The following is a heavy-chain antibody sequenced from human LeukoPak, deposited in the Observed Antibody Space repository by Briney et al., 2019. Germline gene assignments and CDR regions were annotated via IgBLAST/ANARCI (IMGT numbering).Heavy chain of an antibody. V-gene: IGHV3-48*03. CDR3: ARAGDTAMVT. CDR1: GFTFSSYE. J-gene: IGHJ5*02. CDR2: ISSSGSTI. Sequence: GGSLRLSGAASGFTFSSYEMNWVRQAPGKGLEWVSYISSSGSTIYYADSVKGRFTISRDNAKNSLYLQMNSLRAEDTAVYYCARAGDTAMVTWGQGTLVTVSS. D-gene: IGHD5-18*01.